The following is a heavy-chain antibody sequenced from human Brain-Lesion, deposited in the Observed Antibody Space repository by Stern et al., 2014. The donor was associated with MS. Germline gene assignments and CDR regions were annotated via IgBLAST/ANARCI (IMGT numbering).Heavy chain of an antibody. D-gene: IGHD6-19*01. CDR2: IIPIFNTA. V-gene: IGHV1-69*01. Sequence: QVQLGQSGAEVRQPGSSVKVSCKASGGTFSSHSFSWVRQAPGKGLEWMGQIIPIFNTANSAQKFQGRVTMTADGSTSTVYMELSSLRSEDTAVYYCAREGTETAVAAFDLWGQGTLVTVSS. CDR3: AREGTETAVAAFDL. J-gene: IGHJ4*02. CDR1: GGTFSSHS.